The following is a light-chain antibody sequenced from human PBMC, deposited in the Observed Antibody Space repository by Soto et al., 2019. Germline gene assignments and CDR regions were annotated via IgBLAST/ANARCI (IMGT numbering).Light chain of an antibody. CDR2: YAS. CDR3: QQYNSYSFT. V-gene: IGKV1-5*01. Sequence: DIQMTQSPSTLSASVGDRATLTCRASQSINPWLAWYQQKPGKAPTLLIYYASSLESGVPSRFSGSGAGTEFTLTISSLQPDDFATYCCQQYNSYSFTFGPGTKVDIK. CDR1: QSINPW. J-gene: IGKJ3*01.